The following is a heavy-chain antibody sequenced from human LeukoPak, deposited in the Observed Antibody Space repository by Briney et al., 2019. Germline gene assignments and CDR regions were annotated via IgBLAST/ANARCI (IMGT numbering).Heavy chain of an antibody. CDR2: ISSSRGTI. V-gene: IGHV3-11*01. Sequence: GGSLRLSCAASGFTFSDYYMSWIRQAPGKGLEWVSYISSSRGTIYYADSVKGRFTISRDNAKNSLYLQMNSLRAEDTAVYYCARDPEDIVVVVAANFDYWGQGTLVTVSS. CDR1: GFTFSDYY. J-gene: IGHJ4*02. CDR3: ARDPEDIVVVVAANFDY. D-gene: IGHD2-15*01.